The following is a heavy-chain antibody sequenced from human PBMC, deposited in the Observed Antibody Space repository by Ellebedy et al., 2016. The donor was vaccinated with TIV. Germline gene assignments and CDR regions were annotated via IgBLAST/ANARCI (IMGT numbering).Heavy chain of an antibody. V-gene: IGHV3-23*01. CDR1: GFTFSSYW. CDR3: ATPSYSSSWYVGY. CDR2: ISGSGGST. Sequence: GGSLRLXXAASGFTFSSYWMQWVRQAPGKGLEWISAISGSGGSTYHADPVKGRFTISRDNSKNTLYLQMNSLRVEDTAVYYCATPSYSSSWYVGYWGQGTLVTVYS. J-gene: IGHJ4*02. D-gene: IGHD6-13*01.